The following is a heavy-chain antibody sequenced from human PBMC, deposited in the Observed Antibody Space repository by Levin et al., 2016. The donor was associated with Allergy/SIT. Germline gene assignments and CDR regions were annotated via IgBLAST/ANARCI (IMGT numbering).Heavy chain of an antibody. CDR3: ARAAVATTRGGQRFYWFDP. CDR2: IFSNDEK. CDR1: GFSLSNARMG. D-gene: IGHD6-19*01. J-gene: IGHJ5*02. V-gene: IGHV2-26*01. Sequence: SGPTLVKPTETLTLTCTVSGFSLSNARMGVSWIRQPPGKALEWLAHIFSNDEKSYSTSLKSRLTISKDTSKSQVVLTMTNMDPVDTATYYCARAAVATTRGGQRFYWFDPWGQGTLVTVSS.